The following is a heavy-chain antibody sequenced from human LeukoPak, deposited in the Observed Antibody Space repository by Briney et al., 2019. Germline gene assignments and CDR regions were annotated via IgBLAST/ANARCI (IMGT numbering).Heavy chain of an antibody. V-gene: IGHV4-31*03. D-gene: IGHD3-22*01. J-gene: IGHJ4*02. CDR2: IYYSGST. Sequence: SETLSLTCTVSGGSISSGGYYWSWIRQHPGKGLEWIGYIYYSGSTYYNPSLKSRVTISVDTSKNQFSLKLSSVTAADTAVYYCARGPGDSSGYYYFDYWGQGTLVTVSS. CDR1: GGSISSGGYY. CDR3: ARGPGDSSGYYYFDY.